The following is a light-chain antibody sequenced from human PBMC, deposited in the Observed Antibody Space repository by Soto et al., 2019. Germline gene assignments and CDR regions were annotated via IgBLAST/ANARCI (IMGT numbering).Light chain of an antibody. CDR2: DAS. V-gene: IGKV3-11*01. Sequence: EIVLTQSPATLSLSPGERATLSCRASQSVSSYLAWYQQKPGQAHRLLIYDASNMATGIPARFSGSGSGTDFTLTISSLEPEDFAVYYCQQLSNWPPITFGQGTRRELK. J-gene: IGKJ5*01. CDR3: QQLSNWPPIT. CDR1: QSVSSY.